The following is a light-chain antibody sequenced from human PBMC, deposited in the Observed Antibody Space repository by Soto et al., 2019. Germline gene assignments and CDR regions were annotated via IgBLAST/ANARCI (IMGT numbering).Light chain of an antibody. CDR2: GAS. Sequence: EMGLTQSRGTLSLSQGERATLSCRASRSVSSSYLAWYQQKPGQAPRLLIYGASSRATGIPDRFSGSGSGTDFTLTISRLEPEDFAVYYCQQYGSSLFTFGQGTLLEVK. J-gene: IGKJ5*01. V-gene: IGKV3-20*01. CDR1: RSVSSSY. CDR3: QQYGSSLFT.